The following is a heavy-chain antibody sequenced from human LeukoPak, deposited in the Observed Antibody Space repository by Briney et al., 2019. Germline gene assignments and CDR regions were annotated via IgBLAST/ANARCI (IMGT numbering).Heavy chain of an antibody. Sequence: PSETLSLTCTVSGYSISSGYYWGWIRQPPGKGLEWIGSIYHSGSTYYNPSLKSRVTISVDTSKNQFSLKLSSVTAADTAVYYCARAIAAELNWFDPWGQGTLVTVSS. CDR1: GYSISSGYY. D-gene: IGHD6-13*01. CDR3: ARAIAAELNWFDP. CDR2: IYHSGST. V-gene: IGHV4-38-2*02. J-gene: IGHJ5*02.